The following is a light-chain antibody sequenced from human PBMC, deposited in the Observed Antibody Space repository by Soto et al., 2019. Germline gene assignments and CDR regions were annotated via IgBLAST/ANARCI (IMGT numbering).Light chain of an antibody. CDR1: SSDIGAHTY. V-gene: IGLV2-14*01. CDR2: NVS. Sequence: QSALTQPAPVSGSPGQSITISCTGTSSDIGAHTYVSWFQQHPGKVPKVIIYNVSTRPSGISDRFSGSKSGNTASLTISGLQAEDEADYYCSSYAGGFVVFGGGTKLTVL. CDR3: SSYAGGFVV. J-gene: IGLJ2*01.